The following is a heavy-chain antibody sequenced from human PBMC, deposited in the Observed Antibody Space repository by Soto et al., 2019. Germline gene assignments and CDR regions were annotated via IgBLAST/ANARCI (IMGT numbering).Heavy chain of an antibody. J-gene: IGHJ4*02. CDR3: AIRVYSSGWRYFDY. CDR1: GYTFTSYA. CDR2: INTNTGNP. D-gene: IGHD6-19*01. Sequence: GASVKVSCKASGYTFTSYAMNWVRQAPGQGLEWMGWINTNTGNPTYAQGFTGRFVFSLDTSVSTAYLQICSLKAEDTAVYYCAIRVYSSGWRYFDYWGQGTLVTVSS. V-gene: IGHV7-4-1*01.